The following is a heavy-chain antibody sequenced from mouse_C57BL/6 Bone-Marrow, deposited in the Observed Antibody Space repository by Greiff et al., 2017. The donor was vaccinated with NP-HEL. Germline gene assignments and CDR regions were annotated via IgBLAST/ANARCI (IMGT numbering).Heavy chain of an antibody. J-gene: IGHJ1*03. D-gene: IGHD1-1*01. Sequence: QVQLQQSGAELVKPGASVKVSCKASGYTFTSYWMHWVKQRPGQGLEWIGRIHPSDSDNKYNQKFKVKATLTVDKSSSTAYMQLISLTSEDSAVYYCAIEKIYYHACVWGTGTTVTVSS. CDR2: IHPSDSDN. V-gene: IGHV1-74*01. CDR1: GYTFTSYW. CDR3: AIEKIYYHACV.